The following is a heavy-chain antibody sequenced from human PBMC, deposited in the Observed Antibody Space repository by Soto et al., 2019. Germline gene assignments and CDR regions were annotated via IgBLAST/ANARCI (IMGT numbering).Heavy chain of an antibody. CDR3: AKRGSHLTFGGVIVSDAFDI. CDR2: ISYDGSNK. Sequence: PGGSLRLSCAASGFTFSSYGMHWVRQAPGKGLEWVAVISYDGSNKYYADSVKGRFTISRDNSKNTLYLQMNSLRAEDTAVYYCAKRGSHLTFGGVIVSDAFDICGQGPMVTV. J-gene: IGHJ3*02. D-gene: IGHD3-16*02. CDR1: GFTFSSYG. V-gene: IGHV3-30*18.